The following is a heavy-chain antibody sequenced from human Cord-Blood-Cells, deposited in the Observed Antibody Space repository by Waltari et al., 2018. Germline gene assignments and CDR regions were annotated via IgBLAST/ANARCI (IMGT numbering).Heavy chain of an antibody. Sequence: QVQLVQSGAEVKKPGASVKVSCKASGYTFTSYAMHWVRQAPGQRLEWMGWINAGNCNTKYSQKFQGRVTITRDTSASTAYMELSSLRSEDTAVYYCAREPRVATVYYYGMDVWGQGTTVTVSS. CDR1: GYTFTSYA. J-gene: IGHJ6*02. D-gene: IGHD1-26*01. CDR2: INAGNCNT. CDR3: AREPRVATVYYYGMDV. V-gene: IGHV1-3*01.